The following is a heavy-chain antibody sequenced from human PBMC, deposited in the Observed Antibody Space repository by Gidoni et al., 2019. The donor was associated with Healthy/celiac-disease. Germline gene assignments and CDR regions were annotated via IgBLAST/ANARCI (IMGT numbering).Heavy chain of an antibody. CDR1: GGSISSSSYY. CDR2: IYLSGRT. J-gene: IGHJ5*02. D-gene: IGHD2-2*01. V-gene: IGHV4-39*01. CDR3: ARALYCSSTSCKIREPKNWFDP. Sequence: QLQLQESGPGLVQPSETLSLTCTVPGGSISSSSYYWGWSRQPPGKGLEWIGSIYLSGRTYYNPSLKIRVTISVDTSKNQFSLKLSSVTAADTAVYYCARALYCSSTSCKIREPKNWFDPWGQGTLVTVSS.